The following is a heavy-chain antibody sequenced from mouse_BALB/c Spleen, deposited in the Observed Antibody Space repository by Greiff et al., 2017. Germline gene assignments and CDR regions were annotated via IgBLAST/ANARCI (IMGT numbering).Heavy chain of an antibody. V-gene: IGHV1-37*01. Sequence: EVQGVESGPELVKPGASVKISCKASGYSFTGYFMNWVKQSHGKSLEWIGRINPYNGDTFYNQKFKGKATLTVDKSSSTAHMELLSLTSEDSAVYYCGRRDYASAMDYWDQGTSVTVSS. CDR1: GYSFTGYF. CDR2: INPYNGDT. CDR3: GRRDYASAMDY. J-gene: IGHJ4*01. D-gene: IGHD2-4*01.